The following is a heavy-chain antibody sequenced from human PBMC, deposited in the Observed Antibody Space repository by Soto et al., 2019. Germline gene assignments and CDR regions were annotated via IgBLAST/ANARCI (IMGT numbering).Heavy chain of an antibody. CDR3: AKRSRSSTFDY. V-gene: IGHV3-23*01. CDR1: GFTFSSYA. Sequence: EVQLLDSGGGLVHPGESLRLSCAASGFTFSSYAMSWVRQAPGKGLEWVSVISGSDDSTYYADSVKGRFTISRDNSKNPLYLPMNSLRDADTAVYYCAKRSRSSTFDYWVQGTLVTVSS. J-gene: IGHJ4*02. D-gene: IGHD6-6*01. CDR2: ISGSDDST.